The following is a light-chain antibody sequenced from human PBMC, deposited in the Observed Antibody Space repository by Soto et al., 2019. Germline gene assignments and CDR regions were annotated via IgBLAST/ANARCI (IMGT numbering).Light chain of an antibody. CDR3: LQHNSYPPS. CDR1: QDIRND. Sequence: DIQMTQSPSSLSASVGDRVTITCWASQDIRNDLGWYQQKPGKAPKRLLYAASSLLSGVASRFGGSGSGTEFTLTISRLQPEDSATYNCLQHNSYPPSVVPGTKLEIK. V-gene: IGKV1-17*01. CDR2: AAS. J-gene: IGKJ2*01.